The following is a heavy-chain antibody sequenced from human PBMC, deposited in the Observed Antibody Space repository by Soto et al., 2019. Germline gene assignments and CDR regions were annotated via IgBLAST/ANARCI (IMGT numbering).Heavy chain of an antibody. V-gene: IGHV3-23*01. CDR2: IDGSGGDT. Sequence: EVPLLESGGGLVQPGGSLRLSCVVSGFTFTNYAMTWVRQAPGKGLEWVSAIDGSGGDTFYADSVKGRFTMSRDNSKNTLYLQMNSLSAEDTAVYHCAKGIGSGWYDWFDPWGQGTLVTVSS. CDR3: AKGIGSGWYDWFDP. D-gene: IGHD6-19*01. CDR1: GFTFTNYA. J-gene: IGHJ5*02.